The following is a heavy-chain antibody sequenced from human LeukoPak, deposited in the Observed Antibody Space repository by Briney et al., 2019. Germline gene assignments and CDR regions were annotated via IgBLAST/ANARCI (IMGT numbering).Heavy chain of an antibody. CDR2: IKHGGSEK. J-gene: IGHJ4*02. D-gene: IGHD2/OR15-2a*01. V-gene: IGHV3-7*04. CDR1: RFTFTSYW. CDR3: AGGYGTFPY. Sequence: GGSLRLSCAASRFTFTSYWMNWLPQAPGKGLEGGANIKHGGSEKGHVGSVKVRFIIGRVNDKNLLELEMNSLRAEDTVLHYCAGGYGTFPYWGQGTLVTVPS.